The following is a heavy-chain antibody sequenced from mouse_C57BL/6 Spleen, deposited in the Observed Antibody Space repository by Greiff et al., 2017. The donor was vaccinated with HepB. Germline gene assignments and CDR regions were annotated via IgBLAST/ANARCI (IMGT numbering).Heavy chain of an antibody. Sequence: EVQVVESGGDLVKPGGSLKLSCAASGFTFSSYGMSWVRQTPDKRLEWVATISSGGSYTYYPDSVKGRFTISRDNAKNTLYLQMSSLKSEDTAMYYCARGDFGYPYAMDYGGQGTSVTVSS. CDR1: GFTFSSYG. CDR3: ARGDFGYPYAMDY. J-gene: IGHJ4*01. CDR2: ISSGGSYT. V-gene: IGHV5-6*01. D-gene: IGHD2-2*01.